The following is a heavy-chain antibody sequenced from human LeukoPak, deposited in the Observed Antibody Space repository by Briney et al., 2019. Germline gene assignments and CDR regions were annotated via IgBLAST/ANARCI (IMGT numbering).Heavy chain of an antibody. J-gene: IGHJ4*02. Sequence: GGSLRLSCAASGFTFSGYSMNWVRQAPGKGLEWVSSISSSSSYIYYADSVKGRFTISRDNAKNSLYLQMNSLRAEDTAVYYCTTDTIWFGESPLFDYWGQGTLVTVSS. V-gene: IGHV3-21*01. CDR3: TTDTIWFGESPLFDY. CDR1: GFTFSGYS. D-gene: IGHD3-10*01. CDR2: ISSSSSYI.